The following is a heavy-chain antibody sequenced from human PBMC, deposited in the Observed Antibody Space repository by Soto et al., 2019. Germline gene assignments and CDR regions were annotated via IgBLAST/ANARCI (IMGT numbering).Heavy chain of an antibody. V-gene: IGHV3-33*01. D-gene: IGHD2-15*01. Sequence: GGSLRLSCAASGFTFSSYGMHWVRQAPGKGLEWVAVIWYDGSNKYYADSVKGRFTISRDNSKNTLYLQMNSLRAEDTAVYYCARDQIYGVVAATSPGNFDYWGQGTLVTVSS. J-gene: IGHJ4*02. CDR2: IWYDGSNK. CDR3: ARDQIYGVVAATSPGNFDY. CDR1: GFTFSSYG.